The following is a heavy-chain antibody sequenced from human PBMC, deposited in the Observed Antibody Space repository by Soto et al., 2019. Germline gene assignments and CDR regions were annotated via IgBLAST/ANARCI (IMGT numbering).Heavy chain of an antibody. CDR3: ARTYCSGGRCKGVGAFDI. V-gene: IGHV1-69*13. D-gene: IGHD2-15*01. CDR1: GGPFSSYA. J-gene: IGHJ3*02. CDR2: IIPIFGTA. Sequence: GASVKVSCKASGGPFSSYAISWVRQAPGQGLEWMGGIIPIFGTANYAQKFQGRVTITADESTSTAYMELSSLRSEDTAVYYCARTYCSGGRCKGVGAFDIWGQGTMVTVSS.